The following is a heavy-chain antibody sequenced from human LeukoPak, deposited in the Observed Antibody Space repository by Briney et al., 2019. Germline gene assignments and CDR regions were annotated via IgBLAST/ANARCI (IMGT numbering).Heavy chain of an antibody. CDR3: ARVPYYYDSSGYIDY. CDR1: GGTFSSYA. J-gene: IGHJ4*02. V-gene: IGHV1-69*05. D-gene: IGHD3-22*01. CDR2: IIPIFGTA. Sequence: SVKVSCKASGGTFSSYAISWVRQAPGQGLEWMGGIIPIFGTANYAQKFQGRVTITTDESTSTAYMELSSLRSEDTAVYYCARVPYYYDSSGYIDYWGQGTLVTVSS.